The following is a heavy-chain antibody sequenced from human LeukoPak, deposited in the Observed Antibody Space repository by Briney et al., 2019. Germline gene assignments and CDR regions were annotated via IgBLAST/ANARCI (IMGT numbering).Heavy chain of an antibody. V-gene: IGHV1-18*04. D-gene: IGHD2-8*02. J-gene: IGHJ5*02. CDR3: AREWGMSWFDP. Sequence: ASVKVSCKASGYTFTGYYMHWVRQAPGQGLEWMGWISAYNGNTNYAQKLQGRVTMTTDTSTSTAYMELRSLRSDDTAVYYCAREWGMSWFDPWGQGTLVTVSS. CDR2: ISAYNGNT. CDR1: GYTFTGYY.